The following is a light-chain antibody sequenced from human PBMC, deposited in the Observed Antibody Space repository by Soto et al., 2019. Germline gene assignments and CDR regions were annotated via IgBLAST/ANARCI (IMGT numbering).Light chain of an antibody. V-gene: IGKV3-15*01. CDR3: QQYNNWPQT. CDR2: GAS. CDR1: QSVSSN. Sequence: EIVMTQSPDTLSVSPGERATLSCRASQSVSSNLAWYHQKPGQAPRLLIYGASTRATGIPARFSGSGSGTEFTLTISTLQSEDFALYYCQQYNNWPQTFGQGTKVEIK. J-gene: IGKJ1*01.